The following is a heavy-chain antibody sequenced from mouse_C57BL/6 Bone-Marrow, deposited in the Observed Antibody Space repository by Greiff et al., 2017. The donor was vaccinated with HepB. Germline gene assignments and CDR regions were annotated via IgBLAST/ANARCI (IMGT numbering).Heavy chain of an antibody. CDR1: GYTFTDYE. Sequence: VHLVESGAELVRPGASVTLSCKASGYTFTDYEMHWVKQTPVHGLEWIGAIDPETGGTAYNQKFKGKAILTADKSSSTAYMELRSLTSEDSAVYYCTRYRTTVVATEDYWGQGTSVTVSS. J-gene: IGHJ4*01. V-gene: IGHV1-15*01. D-gene: IGHD1-1*01. CDR3: TRYRTTVVATEDY. CDR2: IDPETGGT.